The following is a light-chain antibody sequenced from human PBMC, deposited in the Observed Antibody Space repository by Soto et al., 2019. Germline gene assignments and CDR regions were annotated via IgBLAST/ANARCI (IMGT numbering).Light chain of an antibody. CDR2: KES. CDR3: QQYQSLWT. V-gene: IGKV1-5*03. Sequence: DIQMTQSPSTLSASVGDTVTITCRASQSISSWLAWYQQKPGKAPKVLIYKESSLESGVPSRFSGSGSVTEFTLTISSLQPDDSATYYCQQYQSLWTFGQGTKVEIK. J-gene: IGKJ1*01. CDR1: QSISSW.